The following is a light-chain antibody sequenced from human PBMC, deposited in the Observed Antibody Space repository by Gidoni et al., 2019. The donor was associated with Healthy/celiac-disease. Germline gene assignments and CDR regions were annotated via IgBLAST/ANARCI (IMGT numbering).Light chain of an antibody. V-gene: IGLV2-11*01. J-gene: IGLJ1*01. CDR1: SSEVGGYNY. CDR2: DVI. Sequence: QSALTPPRSVSGSPGQSGTISCTGTSSEVGGYNYVSWYQQHPGKAPKLMIYDVIKRPSGVPDRFSGSKSGNTASLTISGLQAEDEADYYCCSYAGTYVFGTGTKVTVL. CDR3: CSYAGTYV.